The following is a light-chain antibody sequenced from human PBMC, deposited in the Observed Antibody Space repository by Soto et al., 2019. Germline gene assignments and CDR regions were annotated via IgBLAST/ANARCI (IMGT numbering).Light chain of an antibody. CDR3: NSYTGTSSRYV. CDR2: DVS. Sequence: QSALTQPASVSGSPGQSITISCTGTSSDIGTYNYVSWYQQHTGKAPKLMIFDVSYRPSGVSNRFSGSESDNTASLTISGLQAEDEADYYCNSYTGTSSRYVFGTGTKVTVL. V-gene: IGLV2-14*03. CDR1: SSDIGTYNY. J-gene: IGLJ1*01.